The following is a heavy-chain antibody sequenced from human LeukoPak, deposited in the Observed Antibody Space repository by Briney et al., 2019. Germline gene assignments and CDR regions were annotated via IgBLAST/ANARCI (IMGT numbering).Heavy chain of an antibody. CDR1: GFTVSSNY. J-gene: IGHJ4*02. Sequence: GGSLRLSCAASGFTVSSNYMSWVRQAPGKGLEWVSVIYSGGSTYYADSVKGRFTISRDNSKNTLYLQMNSLRAEDTAVYYCARETRNWNDARGFDYWGRGTLVTVSS. V-gene: IGHV3-66*02. D-gene: IGHD1-1*01. CDR2: IYSGGST. CDR3: ARETRNWNDARGFDY.